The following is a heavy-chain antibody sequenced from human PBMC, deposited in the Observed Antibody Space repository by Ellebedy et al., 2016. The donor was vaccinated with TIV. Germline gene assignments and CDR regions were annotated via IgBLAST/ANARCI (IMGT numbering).Heavy chain of an antibody. V-gene: IGHV4-34*01. CDR1: GGSFSGYT. D-gene: IGHD6-6*01. CDR2: INHSGST. Sequence: SETLSLXXAVYGGSFSGYTWTWIRKSPGKGLEWIGEINHSGSTNYNPSLKSRVTISVDTSKNQFSLKLSSVTAADTAVYYCAKSLHYSTSSFFDFWGQGTRVTVSS. J-gene: IGHJ4*02. CDR3: AKSLHYSTSSFFDF.